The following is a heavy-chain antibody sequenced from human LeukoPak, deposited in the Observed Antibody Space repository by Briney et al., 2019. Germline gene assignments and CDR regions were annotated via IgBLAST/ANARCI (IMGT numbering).Heavy chain of an antibody. J-gene: IGHJ6*03. Sequence: PGGSLRLSCAASGFTFSTYGMSWVRQAPGKGLAWVSGISWHSGNIDYADSVKGRCTISRDNAKNSLYLQMDSLGPEDTAVYYCARDPYSGNYGNYYYYYYMDVWGKGTTVTISS. V-gene: IGHV3-21*01. CDR1: GFTFSTYG. CDR2: ISWHSGNI. D-gene: IGHD1-26*01. CDR3: ARDPYSGNYGNYYYYYYMDV.